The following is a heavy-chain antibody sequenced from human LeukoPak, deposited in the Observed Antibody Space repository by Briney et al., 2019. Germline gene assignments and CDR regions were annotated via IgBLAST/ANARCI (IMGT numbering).Heavy chain of an antibody. CDR2: IKSDGRST. Sequence: GGSLRLSCAASGFTFSTNWMHWLPQAPGKGRAWVSRIKSDGRSTAYADSVKGRFTIPRDNAVNTLYLQMNGLRAEDTAVYYCARAGTGLSFDIWGQGTMVTVSS. CDR1: GFTFSTNW. D-gene: IGHD1-7*01. J-gene: IGHJ3*02. CDR3: ARAGTGLSFDI. V-gene: IGHV3-74*01.